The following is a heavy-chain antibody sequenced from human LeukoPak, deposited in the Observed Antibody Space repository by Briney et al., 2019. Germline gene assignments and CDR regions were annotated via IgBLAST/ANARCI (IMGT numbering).Heavy chain of an antibody. CDR3: ASSGGTYGSGSYYLYYYYGMDV. D-gene: IGHD3-10*01. CDR1: GFNFSSYE. Sequence: GGSLRLSCAASGFNFSSYEMNWVRQAPGKGLEWVSYISSSGSTIYYADSVKGRFTIYRDNAKNSLYLQMNSLRAEDTAVYYCASSGGTYGSGSYYLYYYYGMDVWGQGTTVTVSS. V-gene: IGHV3-48*03. CDR2: ISSSGSTI. J-gene: IGHJ6*02.